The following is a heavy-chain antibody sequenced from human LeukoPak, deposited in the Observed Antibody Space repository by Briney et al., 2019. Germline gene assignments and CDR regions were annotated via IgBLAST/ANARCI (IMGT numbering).Heavy chain of an antibody. J-gene: IGHJ4*02. V-gene: IGHV3-21*01. CDR1: GFTFSSYS. CDR2: ISSSSSYI. D-gene: IGHD7-27*01. Sequence: GGSLRLSCAASGFTFSSYSMNWVRQAPGKGLEWVSSISSSSSYIYYADSVKGRFTISRDNAKNSLYLQMNSLRAEDTAVYYCARSRPKDVTGGNFDYWGQGTLVTVSS. CDR3: ARSRPKDVTGGNFDY.